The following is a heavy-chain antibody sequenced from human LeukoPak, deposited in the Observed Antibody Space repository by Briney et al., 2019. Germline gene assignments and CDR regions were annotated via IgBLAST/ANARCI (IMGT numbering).Heavy chain of an antibody. CDR3: ATYADSSDYRFDY. J-gene: IGHJ4*02. D-gene: IGHD3-22*01. CDR1: GDSISSPKW. Sequence: SSETLSLTCAVSGDSISSPKWWSWVRQPPGQGQEWIGEIHHPGSTHYNPSLKSRVSMSLDKSKNQFSLSLNSVTAADAAVYYCATYADSSDYRFDYWGPGTLVTVSS. CDR2: IHHPGST. V-gene: IGHV4-4*02.